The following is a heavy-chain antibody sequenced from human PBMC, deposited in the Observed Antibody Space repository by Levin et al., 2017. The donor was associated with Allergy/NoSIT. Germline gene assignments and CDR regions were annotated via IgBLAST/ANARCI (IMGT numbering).Heavy chain of an antibody. J-gene: IGHJ4*02. Sequence: GESLKISCKASGYTFTSYDINWVRQATGQGLEWMGWMNPNSGNTGYAQKFQGRVTMTRNTSISTAYMELSSLRSEDTAVYYCARGLSVFLEWLLKEGNFDYWGQGTLVTVSS. CDR1: GYTFTSYD. D-gene: IGHD3-3*01. CDR3: ARGLSVFLEWLLKEGNFDY. CDR2: MNPNSGNT. V-gene: IGHV1-8*01.